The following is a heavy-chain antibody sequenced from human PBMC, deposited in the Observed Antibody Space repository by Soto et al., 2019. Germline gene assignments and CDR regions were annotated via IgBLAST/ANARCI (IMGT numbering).Heavy chain of an antibody. CDR3: ARLSSLYYNSDYGGYYVDY. V-gene: IGHV4-31*03. CDR1: GGSIRGGDYY. D-gene: IGHD3-10*01. CDR2: IFYSGNS. J-gene: IGHJ4*02. Sequence: QVQLQESGPGLVKPSQTLSLTCTVSGGSIRGGDYYWSWIRQHPGKGLEWIGYIFYSGNSFYNPSLKSGVTISVDTSKNQFPLQLSSVTAADTAIYYCARLSSLYYNSDYGGYYVDYWGQGTLVSVSS.